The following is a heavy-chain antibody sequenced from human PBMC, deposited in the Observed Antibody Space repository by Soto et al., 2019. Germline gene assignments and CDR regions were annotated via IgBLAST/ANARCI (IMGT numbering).Heavy chain of an antibody. D-gene: IGHD3-3*01. Sequence: QVQLVESGGGVVQPGRSLRLSCAASGFTFSSYGMHWVRQAPGKGLEWVAVISYDGSNKYYADSVKGRFTISRDNSKNSLYLKRTSLIAKDTAVYYCGKGHEWLLFPFEELELGGTLGYWGKGTMVTVSS. V-gene: IGHV3-30*18. J-gene: IGHJ4*02. CDR2: ISYDGSNK. CDR3: GKGHEWLLFPFEELELGGTLGY. CDR1: GFTFSSYG.